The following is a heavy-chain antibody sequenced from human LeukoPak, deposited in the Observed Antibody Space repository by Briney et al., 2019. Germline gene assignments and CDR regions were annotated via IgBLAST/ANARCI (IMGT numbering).Heavy chain of an antibody. CDR3: ARPQTYHYDSSGSPFDY. CDR2: ISSSSRTI. V-gene: IGHV3-48*04. Sequence: GGSLRLSRAASGFIFSSYSMNWVRQAPGKGLEWVSYISSSSRTIYYADSVKGRFTISRDNAKNSLYLQMNSLRAEDTAVYYCARPQTYHYDSSGSPFDYWGQGTLVTVSS. CDR1: GFIFSSYS. J-gene: IGHJ4*02. D-gene: IGHD3-22*01.